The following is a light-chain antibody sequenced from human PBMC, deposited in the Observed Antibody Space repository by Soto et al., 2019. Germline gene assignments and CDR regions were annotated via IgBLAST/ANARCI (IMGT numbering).Light chain of an antibody. CDR3: QQYNEWPLT. V-gene: IGKV3-15*01. Sequence: EIVMTQSPATLSVSPGERAILSCRASQSVSNNLAWYQQKPGQAPSLLIYHASTRASGIPARFSGSGSGTEFTLTISSLQSADFAVYYCQQYNEWPLTFGGGTKVEIK. J-gene: IGKJ4*01. CDR1: QSVSNN. CDR2: HAS.